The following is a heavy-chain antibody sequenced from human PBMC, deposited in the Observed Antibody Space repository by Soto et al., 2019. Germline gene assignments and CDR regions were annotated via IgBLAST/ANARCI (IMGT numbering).Heavy chain of an antibody. J-gene: IGHJ4*02. CDR3: AKEGSPPFFQH. D-gene: IGHD3-10*01. CDR2: ISGGGGQT. Sequence: GVLRLSCAASGFTFSNYAMSWVRQAPGKGPEWVSAISGGGGQTYYLESVKGRFTISRDNSKNTVSLLLNSLRADDTAVYYCAKEGSPPFFQHWGQGTLVTVSS. CDR1: GFTFSNYA. V-gene: IGHV3-23*01.